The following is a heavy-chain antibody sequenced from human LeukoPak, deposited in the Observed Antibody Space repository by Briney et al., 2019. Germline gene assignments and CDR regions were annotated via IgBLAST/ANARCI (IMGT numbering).Heavy chain of an antibody. J-gene: IGHJ4*02. V-gene: IGHV1-18*01. CDR3: ASVSYYYGSGTPLDY. D-gene: IGHD3-10*01. Sequence: ASVKVSCKASGYTFTSYGISWVRQAPGQGLEWMGWISAYNGNTNYAQKLQGRVTMTTDTSTSTAYMELSSLRSEDTAVYYCASVSYYYGSGTPLDYWGQGTLVTVSS. CDR2: ISAYNGNT. CDR1: GYTFTSYG.